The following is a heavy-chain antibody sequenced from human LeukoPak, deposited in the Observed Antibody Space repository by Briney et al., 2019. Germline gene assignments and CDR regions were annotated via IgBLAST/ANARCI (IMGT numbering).Heavy chain of an antibody. Sequence: SETPSLTCTVSGGSISGYYWSWIRQPAGKGLEWIGRIYTSGSTNYNPSLKSRVTISVDKSTNQFSLKLSSVTAADTAVYYCARGVYCSGDNCYYYYYYMDVWGKGTTVTVSS. D-gene: IGHD2-15*01. CDR2: IYTSGST. CDR3: ARGVYCSGDNCYYYYYYMDV. J-gene: IGHJ6*03. V-gene: IGHV4-4*07. CDR1: GGSISGYY.